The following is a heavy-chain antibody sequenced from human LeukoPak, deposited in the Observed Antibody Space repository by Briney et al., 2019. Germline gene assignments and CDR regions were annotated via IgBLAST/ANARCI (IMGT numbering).Heavy chain of an antibody. V-gene: IGHV1-2*04. Sequence: ASVKVSCKASGYTFTGYYMHWVRQAPGQGLEWMGWINPNSGGTNYAQKFQGWVTMTRDTSISTAYMELSRLRSDDTAVYYCARRSGYYDSSGYLFDYWGQGTLVTVSS. J-gene: IGHJ4*02. CDR1: GYTFTGYY. CDR3: ARRSGYYDSSGYLFDY. D-gene: IGHD3-22*01. CDR2: INPNSGGT.